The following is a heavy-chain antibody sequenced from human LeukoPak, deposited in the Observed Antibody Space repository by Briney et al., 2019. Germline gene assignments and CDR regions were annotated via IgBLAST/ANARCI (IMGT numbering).Heavy chain of an antibody. Sequence: GGSLRLSCAASGFSFSGCGMHWVRQAPGKGLEWVAFIWYDGRDKYYADSVKGQFTISRGNSKNALYLQMNSLRPEDTAVYYCAKDPYSYGSYFDYWGQGTVVTVSS. V-gene: IGHV3-30*02. CDR3: AKDPYSYGSYFDY. CDR1: GFSFSGCG. J-gene: IGHJ4*02. D-gene: IGHD5-18*01. CDR2: IWYDGRDK.